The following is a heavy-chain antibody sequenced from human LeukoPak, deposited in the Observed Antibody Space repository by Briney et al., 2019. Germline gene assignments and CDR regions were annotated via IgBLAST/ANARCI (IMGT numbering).Heavy chain of an antibody. J-gene: IGHJ5*02. CDR3: PREARHRYGSSNSCYRGWFDR. Sequence: SVKVSCKASGGTFSSYAISWVRQAPGQGLEWMGGIIPIFGTANYAHKFQGRVTITADESTSTAYMELNSLRPEDTAVYYVPREARHRYGSSNSCYRGWFDRWGQGALVTVAS. V-gene: IGHV1-69*13. CDR1: GGTFSSYA. CDR2: IIPIFGTA. D-gene: IGHD2-2*01.